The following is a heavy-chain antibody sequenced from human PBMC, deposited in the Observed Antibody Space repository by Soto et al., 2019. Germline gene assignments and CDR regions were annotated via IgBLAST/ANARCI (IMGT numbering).Heavy chain of an antibody. CDR1: GYTFSGFY. CDR3: ASAAVTGTAGLDF. J-gene: IGHJ4*02. CDR2: INPNRGGT. V-gene: IGHV1-2*02. D-gene: IGHD6-19*01. Sequence: ASVKVPCKPSGYTFSGFYMHWVRQAPGQGLEWMGWINPNRGGTKSAEKFQGRVTMTRDTSISTAYMELSRLTSDDTAVYYCASAAVTGTAGLDFWGQGTQVTVSS.